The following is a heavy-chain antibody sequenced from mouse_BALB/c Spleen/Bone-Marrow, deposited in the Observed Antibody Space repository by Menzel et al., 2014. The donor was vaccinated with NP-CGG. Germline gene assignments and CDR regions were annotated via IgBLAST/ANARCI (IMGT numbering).Heavy chain of an antibody. CDR3: AREGYYYGSSTYYAMDY. Sequence: QVQLKQSGAELARPGASVKLSCKASGYTFXSYWMQWVKQRPGQGLEWIGAIYPGNDDTRYTQKFKGKATLTADKSSSTAYMQLSSLASEDSAGYYCAREGYYYGSSTYYAMDYWGQGTSVTVSS. CDR1: GYTFXSYW. CDR2: IYPGNDDT. D-gene: IGHD1-1*01. V-gene: IGHV1-87*01. J-gene: IGHJ4*01.